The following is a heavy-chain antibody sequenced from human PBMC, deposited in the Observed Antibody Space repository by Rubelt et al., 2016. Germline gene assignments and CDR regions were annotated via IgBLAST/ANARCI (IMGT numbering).Heavy chain of an antibody. V-gene: IGHV3-21*01. CDR1: GFTFSSYS. D-gene: IGHD2-2*01. CDR2: ISSSSSYI. CDR3: ARDVVFLEDIVVVPAAKNYYGMDV. J-gene: IGHJ6*02. Sequence: EVQLVESGGGLVQPGGSLRLSCAASGFTFSSYSMNWVRQAPGKGLEWVSSISSSSSYIYYADSVKGRFTISRENAKNSLYLQRNSLRAEDTAVYYCARDVVFLEDIVVVPAAKNYYGMDVWGQGTTVTVSS.